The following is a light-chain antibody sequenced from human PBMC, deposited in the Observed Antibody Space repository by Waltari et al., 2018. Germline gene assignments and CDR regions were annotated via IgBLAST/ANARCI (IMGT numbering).Light chain of an antibody. J-gene: IGLJ3*02. CDR1: SRDVGGYNY. V-gene: IGLV2-14*03. Sequence: QSALTPPASVSGSPRQSITISCTGTSRDVGGYNYVSLYQQHPGKAPKLMIFDVSNRPSGVSNRFSGSKSGNTASLTISGLQAEDEADYYCSSYISSSTLEVFGGGTRLTVL. CDR2: DVS. CDR3: SSYISSSTLEV.